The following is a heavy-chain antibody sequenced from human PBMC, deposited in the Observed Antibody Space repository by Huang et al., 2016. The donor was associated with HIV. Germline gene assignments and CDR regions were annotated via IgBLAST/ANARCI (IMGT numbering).Heavy chain of an antibody. CDR3: AKGASGSWSFDP. CDR2: ISYDGSNK. J-gene: IGHJ5*02. V-gene: IGHV3-30*18. Sequence: QVQLVESGGGVVQPGRSLRLSCAASGSTFSSFGMHWVRRAPGKGLEWVEVISYDGSNKYYGDAVNGRFTISRDNSKNTLYLQMNSLRTEDTAVYYCAKGASGSWSFDPWGRGTLVTVSS. D-gene: IGHD6-13*01. CDR1: GSTFSSFG.